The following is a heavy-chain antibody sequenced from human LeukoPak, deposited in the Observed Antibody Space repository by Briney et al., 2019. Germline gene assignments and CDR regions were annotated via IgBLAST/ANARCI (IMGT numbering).Heavy chain of an antibody. CDR3: ARVTLGELSLPDY. CDR2: IWCDGSNK. J-gene: IGHJ4*02. D-gene: IGHD3-16*02. Sequence: PGRSLRLSCAASGFTFSSYGMHWVRQAPGKGLEWVAVIWCDGSNKYYADSVKGRFTISRDNSKNTLYLQMNSLRAEDTAVYYCARVTLGELSLPDYWGQGTLVTVSS. V-gene: IGHV3-33*01. CDR1: GFTFSSYG.